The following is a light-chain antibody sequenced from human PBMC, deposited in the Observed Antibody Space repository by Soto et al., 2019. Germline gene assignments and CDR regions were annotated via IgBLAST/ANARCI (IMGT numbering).Light chain of an antibody. CDR2: DVS. V-gene: IGLV2-11*01. CDR1: SSDVGDYDY. CDR3: CSYAGTYTWV. Sequence: QSALTQLRSVSGSPGQSVTISCTGTSSDVGDYDYVSWYQHHPGKAPKFMIYDVSKRPSGVPDRFSGSKSGNTASLTISGLQAEDEADYYCCSYAGTYTWVFGGGTKVTVL. J-gene: IGLJ3*02.